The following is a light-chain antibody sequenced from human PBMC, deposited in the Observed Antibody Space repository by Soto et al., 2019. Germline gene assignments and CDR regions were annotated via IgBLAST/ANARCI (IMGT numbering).Light chain of an antibody. J-gene: IGKJ5*01. CDR3: QQYGSSST. CDR2: GAS. Sequence: EIVMTHSPATLSVSPVEISTLSCRASQSVSSNLAWYQQKPGQAPRLLIYGASSRATGIPDRFSGSGSGTDFTLTISRLEPEDFAVYYCQQYGSSSTFGQGTRLEIK. CDR1: QSVSSN. V-gene: IGKV3-20*01.